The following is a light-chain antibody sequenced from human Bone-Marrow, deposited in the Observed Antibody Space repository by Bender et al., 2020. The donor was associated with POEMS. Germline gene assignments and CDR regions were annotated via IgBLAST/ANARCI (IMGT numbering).Light chain of an antibody. V-gene: IGLV2-23*02. J-gene: IGLJ1*01. CDR2: EVN. Sequence: QSVLTQPASVSGSPGQSITISCSGSSSDVGRYNLVSWYQQYPGKAPKMVIYEVNKRPSGLSSRFSGSKSGKTASLTISGLQPEDEADYFCCSYAGTPMFVFGTGTKVTV. CDR1: SSDVGRYNL. CDR3: CSYAGTPMFV.